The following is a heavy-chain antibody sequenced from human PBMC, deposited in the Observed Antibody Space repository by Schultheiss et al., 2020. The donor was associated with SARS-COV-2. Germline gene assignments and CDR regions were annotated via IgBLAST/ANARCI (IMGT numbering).Heavy chain of an antibody. J-gene: IGHJ6*02. Sequence: SETLSLTCTVSGGSISSYYWSWIRQPPGKGLEWIGYIYYSGSTYYNPSLKSRVTISVDTSKNQFSLKLSSVTAADTAVYYCARHAYGGEAVWGQGTTVTVSS. CDR3: ARHAYGGEAV. V-gene: IGHV4-59*04. D-gene: IGHD3-16*01. CDR2: IYYSGST. CDR1: GGSISSYY.